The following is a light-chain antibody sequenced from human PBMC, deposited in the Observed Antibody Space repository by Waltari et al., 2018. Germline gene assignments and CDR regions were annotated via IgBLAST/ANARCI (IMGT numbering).Light chain of an antibody. CDR2: AAS. CDR1: QSLGSY. CDR3: QQTYSMPQT. Sequence: DIQMTQSPSSLSASVGDRVTITCRASQSLGSYLNWYQQKPGKAPNLLIYAASSLQSGVPSRFSGSGSGTDFTLTISTLHPEDFATYYCQQTYSMPQTFGQGTKLEI. V-gene: IGKV1-39*01. J-gene: IGKJ2*01.